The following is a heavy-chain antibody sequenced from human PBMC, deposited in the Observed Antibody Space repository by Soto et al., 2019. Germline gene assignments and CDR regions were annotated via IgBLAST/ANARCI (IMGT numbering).Heavy chain of an antibody. D-gene: IGHD2-8*02. J-gene: IGHJ5*02. V-gene: IGHV3-23*01. CDR3: AKSLVVSDWFDP. CDR2: IGGSGGST. Sequence: EVQLLESGGGLVQPGGSLRLSCAASGFTFSSCAMTWVRQAPGKGLEWVSAIGGSGGSTYYADSVKGRFTISRHNSKNTLYLQMNGLIAEDADVYYCAKSLVVSDWFDPWGQGTLVTVSS. CDR1: GFTFSSCA.